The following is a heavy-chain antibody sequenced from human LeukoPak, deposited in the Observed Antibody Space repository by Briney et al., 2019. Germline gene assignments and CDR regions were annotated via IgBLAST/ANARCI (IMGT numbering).Heavy chain of an antibody. CDR3: ARVEGYSSSPPDAFDI. D-gene: IGHD6-13*01. V-gene: IGHV1-46*01. J-gene: IGHJ3*02. Sequence: ASVKVSCKASGYTFTSYAMNWVRQAPGQGLEWMGIINPSGGSTSYAQKFQGRVTMTRDTSTSTAYMELRSLRSDDTAAYYCARVEGYSSSPPDAFDIWGQGTMVTVSS. CDR1: GYTFTSYA. CDR2: INPSGGST.